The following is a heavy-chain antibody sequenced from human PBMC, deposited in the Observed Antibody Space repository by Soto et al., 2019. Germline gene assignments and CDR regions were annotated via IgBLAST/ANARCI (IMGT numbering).Heavy chain of an antibody. CDR2: IYPGDSNT. V-gene: IGHV5-51*01. J-gene: IGHJ1*01. CDR3: ARSTLGYCSGGSCYYEYFQH. Sequence: PGESLKISCKGFGYSFTSYWIAWVRQMPGKGLEWMGIIYPGDSNTRYSPSFQGQVTISADKSISTAYLQWSSLKASDAAMYYCARSTLGYCSGGSCYYEYFQHWGQGTLVTVSS. D-gene: IGHD2-15*01. CDR1: GYSFTSYW.